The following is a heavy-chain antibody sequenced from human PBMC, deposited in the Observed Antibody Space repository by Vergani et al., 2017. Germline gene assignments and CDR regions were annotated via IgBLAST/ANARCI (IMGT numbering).Heavy chain of an antibody. CDR3: ATTSTYCSSTSCPFRAFDI. J-gene: IGHJ3*02. CDR1: GGTFSSYA. CDR2: IIPILGTA. Sequence: QVQLVQSGAEVKKPGSSVKVSCKASGGTFSSYAISWVRQAPGQGLEWMGRIIPILGTANYAQKFQGRVTITADESTSTAYMALSSLRSEDTAVYYCATTSTYCSSTSCPFRAFDIWGQGTMVTVSS. D-gene: IGHD2-2*01. V-gene: IGHV1-69*11.